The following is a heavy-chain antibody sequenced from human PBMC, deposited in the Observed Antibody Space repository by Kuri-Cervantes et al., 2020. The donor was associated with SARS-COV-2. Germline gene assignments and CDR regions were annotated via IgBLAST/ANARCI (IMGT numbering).Heavy chain of an antibody. Sequence: GGSLRLSCAASGFTFSSYAMHWVRQAPGKGLEWVAVISYDGSNKYYADSVKGRFTISRDNSKNTLYLQMNSLRAEDTAVYYCARAQTYDFWSGYLYWGPGNLVNVSS. V-gene: IGHV3-30-3*01. CDR3: ARAQTYDFWSGYLY. CDR2: ISYDGSNK. J-gene: IGHJ4*01. D-gene: IGHD3-3*01. CDR1: GFTFSSYA.